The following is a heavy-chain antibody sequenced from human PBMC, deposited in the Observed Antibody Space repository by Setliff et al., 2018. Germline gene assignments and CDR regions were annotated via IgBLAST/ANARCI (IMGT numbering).Heavy chain of an antibody. J-gene: IGHJ4*02. CDR2: IYHSGST. V-gene: IGHV4-4*07. Sequence: SETLSLTCTVSGGSISGYYWNWIRQPAGKGLEWSGRIYHSGSTNYNPSLKRRVTMSVDTSKNQFSLKLSSVTAADTAVYYCARDRGIAARLFDYWGQGTLVTVSS. D-gene: IGHD6-6*01. CDR3: ARDRGIAARLFDY. CDR1: GGSISGYY.